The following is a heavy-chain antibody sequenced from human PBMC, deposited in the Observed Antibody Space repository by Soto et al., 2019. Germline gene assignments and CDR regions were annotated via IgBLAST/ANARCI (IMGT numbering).Heavy chain of an antibody. V-gene: IGHV4-59*01. CDR1: GGSISNYY. Sequence: SETLSLTCTVSGGSISNYYWSWIRQPPGKGLEWIGYIYSSGTTNYNPSLKSRVTISVDTSKKQFSLKLTSVTAADTAVYYCASVAEGGSSVSWFDPWGQGTLVTVYS. J-gene: IGHJ5*02. D-gene: IGHD3-16*01. CDR3: ASVAEGGSSVSWFDP. CDR2: IYSSGTT.